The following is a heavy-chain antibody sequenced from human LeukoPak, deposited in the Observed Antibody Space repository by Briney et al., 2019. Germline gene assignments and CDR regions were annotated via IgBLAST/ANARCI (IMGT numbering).Heavy chain of an antibody. CDR2: IYTSGST. D-gene: IGHD3-22*01. CDR1: GGPISSFY. CDR3: ARQYSYDSSPFDF. J-gene: IGHJ4*02. V-gene: IGHV4-4*07. Sequence: PSDTLSLTCTVSGGPISSFYWSWIRQPAGKGLEWIGRIYTSGSTNYNPSLKSRVTMSVDTTKNQFSLKLSSVTAADTAVYYCARQYSYDSSPFDFWGQGTLVAVSS.